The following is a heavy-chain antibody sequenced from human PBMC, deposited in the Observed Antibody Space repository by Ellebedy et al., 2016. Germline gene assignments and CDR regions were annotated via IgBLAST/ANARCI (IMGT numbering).Heavy chain of an antibody. Sequence: GGSLRLXXVASGFDFSDNGMHWLRRAPGKGLEWVAVISYGGTNQYYAESVKGRFAISRDDSKNTFYLQMNSLTAEDTAVYYCAKGQLVGASSYFDYWGQGTLVTVSS. CDR1: GFDFSDNG. V-gene: IGHV3-30*18. J-gene: IGHJ4*02. CDR2: ISYGGTNQ. D-gene: IGHD1-26*01. CDR3: AKGQLVGASSYFDY.